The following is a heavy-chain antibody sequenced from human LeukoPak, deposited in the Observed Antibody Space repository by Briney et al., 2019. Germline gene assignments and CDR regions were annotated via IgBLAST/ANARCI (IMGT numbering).Heavy chain of an antibody. CDR1: GYTFTSYY. J-gene: IGHJ4*02. CDR2: INPSGGST. V-gene: IGHV1-46*01. D-gene: IGHD7-27*01. CDR3: ARGPPNWGYDY. Sequence: GASVTVSCTASGYTFTSYYMHWVRQAPGQGLEWMGIINPSGGSTSYAQKFQGRVTMTRNTSISTAYMELSSLRSDDTAVYYCARGPPNWGYDYWGPGTLVTVSS.